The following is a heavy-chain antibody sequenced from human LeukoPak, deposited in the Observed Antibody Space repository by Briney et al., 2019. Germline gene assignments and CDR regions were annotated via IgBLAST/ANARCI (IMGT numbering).Heavy chain of an antibody. CDR3: ARDVPRRWLEYGMDV. V-gene: IGHV1-69*13. J-gene: IGHJ6*02. D-gene: IGHD6-19*01. CDR2: IIPIFGTA. Sequence: ASVKVSCKASGGTFSSYAISWVRQAPGQGLEWMGGIIPIFGTANYAQKFQGRVTITADESTSTAYMELSSLRSEDTAVYYCARDVPRRWLEYGMDVWGQGTTVTVSS. CDR1: GGTFSSYA.